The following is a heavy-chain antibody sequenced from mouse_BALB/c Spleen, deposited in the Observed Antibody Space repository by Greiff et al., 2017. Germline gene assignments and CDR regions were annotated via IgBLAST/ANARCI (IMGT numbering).Heavy chain of an antibody. V-gene: IGHV1-67*01. Sequence: QVQLQQSGPELVRPGVSVKISCKGSGYTFTDYAMHWVKQSHANSLEWIGVISTYYGNTNYNQKFKGKATMTVDKSSSTAYMELSRLTPEDSAIYYCTIWYYGNYAWFAYWGEGTLVTVSA. CDR1: GYTFTDYA. CDR3: TIWYYGNYAWFAY. J-gene: IGHJ3*01. CDR2: ISTYYGNT. D-gene: IGHD2-1*01.